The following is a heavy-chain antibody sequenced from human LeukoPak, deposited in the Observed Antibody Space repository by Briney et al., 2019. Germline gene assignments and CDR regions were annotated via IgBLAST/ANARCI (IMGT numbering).Heavy chain of an antibody. D-gene: IGHD1-26*01. J-gene: IGHJ4*02. Sequence: GGSLRLSCAASGFTFSSYWMHWGRQVPGKGLVWVSHINTDGSSTTYADSVKGRFTISRDNAKNTLYLQMNSLRAEDTALYYCARDRGSYWRHFDYWGQGTLVTVSS. CDR1: GFTFSSYW. CDR3: ARDRGSYWRHFDY. CDR2: INTDGSST. V-gene: IGHV3-74*01.